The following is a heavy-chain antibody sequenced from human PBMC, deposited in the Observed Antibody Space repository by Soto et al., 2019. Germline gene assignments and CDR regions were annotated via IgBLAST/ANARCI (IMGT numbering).Heavy chain of an antibody. Sequence: GGSLRLSCAASGFTFRDYYMSWIRQAPGKGLEWVSYISSSSSTIYYADSVKGRFTISRDNAKNSLYLQMNSLRAEDTAVYYCAKDQVGGYCSSTSCPGRGYYYGMDVWGQGTTVTVSS. D-gene: IGHD2-2*01. J-gene: IGHJ6*02. CDR1: GFTFRDYY. CDR2: ISSSSSTI. CDR3: AKDQVGGYCSSTSCPGRGYYYGMDV. V-gene: IGHV3-11*04.